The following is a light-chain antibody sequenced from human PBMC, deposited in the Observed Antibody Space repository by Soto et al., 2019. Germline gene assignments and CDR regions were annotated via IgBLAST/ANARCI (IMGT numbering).Light chain of an antibody. CDR2: GAS. V-gene: IGKV3-20*01. CDR1: QSVRNN. CDR3: QQYGSSGT. Sequence: EILMTQSPATLSVSPGERATVPCRASQSVRNNLAWYKQKAGQAPRLLIYGASNRATGIPDRLSGSGSGTEFTLTISRMEPEDFAVYYCQQYGSSGTFGHGTKVDIK. J-gene: IGKJ1*01.